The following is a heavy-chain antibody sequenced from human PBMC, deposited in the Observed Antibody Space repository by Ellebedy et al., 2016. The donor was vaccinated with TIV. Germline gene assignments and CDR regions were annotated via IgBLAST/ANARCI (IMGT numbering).Heavy chain of an antibody. J-gene: IGHJ4*02. CDR1: GLTFSRYW. D-gene: IGHD2-21*01. Sequence: GGSLRLSXAVSGLTFSRYWMYWVRQVPGKGLVWISRIDNDGTRTDYADSVKGRFTISRDNAKSTVYLQMNSLRVEDSALYYCASGMVVLMTGTSDYWGQGTLVTVSS. V-gene: IGHV3-74*01. CDR2: IDNDGTRT. CDR3: ASGMVVLMTGTSDY.